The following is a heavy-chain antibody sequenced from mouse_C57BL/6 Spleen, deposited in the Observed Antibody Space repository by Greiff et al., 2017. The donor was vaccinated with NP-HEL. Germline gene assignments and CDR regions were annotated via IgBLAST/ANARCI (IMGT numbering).Heavy chain of an antibody. V-gene: IGHV1-15*01. D-gene: IGHD2-1*01. CDR2: IDPETGGT. Sequence: VQLQQSGAELVRPGASVTLSCKASGYTFTDYEMHWVKQTPVHGLEWIGAIDPETGGTAYNQKFKGKAILTADKSASTAYMELRSLTSADSAVYYCTGGYGNSVRFAYWGQGTLVTVSA. CDR3: TGGYGNSVRFAY. J-gene: IGHJ3*01. CDR1: GYTFTDYE.